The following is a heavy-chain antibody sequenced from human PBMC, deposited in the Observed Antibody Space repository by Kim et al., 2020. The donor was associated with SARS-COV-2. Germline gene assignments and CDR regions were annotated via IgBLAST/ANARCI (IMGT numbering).Heavy chain of an antibody. CDR1: GFTFSSYG. Sequence: GGSLRLSCATSGFTFSSYGMSWVRQAPGKGLEWVSSIRGSGDGTNYADSAKGRFTISRDNSKNSLYLQMNSLRAEDTAVYYCVKGTDSRRSYVLDVWGQGPRSPSP. CDR2: IRGSGDGT. CDR3: VKGTDSRRSYVLDV. J-gene: IGHJ6*02. V-gene: IGHV3-23*01.